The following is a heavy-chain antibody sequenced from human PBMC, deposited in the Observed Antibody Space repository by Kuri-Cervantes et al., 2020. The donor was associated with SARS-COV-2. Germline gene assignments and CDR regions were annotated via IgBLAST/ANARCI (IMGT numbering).Heavy chain of an antibody. CDR2: IRYDGSNK. CDR3: AKRSAVAPESMNV. V-gene: IGHV3-30*02. D-gene: IGHD6-19*01. CDR1: GFTFSSYG. J-gene: IGHJ6*02. Sequence: GGSLTLSCAASGFTFSSYGMHWVRQAPGKGLEWVAFIRYDGSNKYYADSVKGRFTISRDNSKNTLYLQMNSLRAEDTAVYYCAKRSAVAPESMNVWGQGTTVTVSS.